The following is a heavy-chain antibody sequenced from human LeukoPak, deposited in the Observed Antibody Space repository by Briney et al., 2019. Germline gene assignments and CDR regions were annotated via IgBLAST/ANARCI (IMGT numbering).Heavy chain of an antibody. CDR2: INHSGST. CDR3: ARGLGDGYNSFDY. V-gene: IGHV4-34*01. D-gene: IGHD5-24*01. CDR1: GGSFSGYY. J-gene: IGHJ4*02. Sequence: SETLSLTCAVYGGSFSGYYWSWIRQPPGKGLEWIEEINHSGSTDYNPSLKSRVTISVDTSKNQFSLKLSSVTAADTAVYYCARGLGDGYNSFDYWGQGTLVTVSS.